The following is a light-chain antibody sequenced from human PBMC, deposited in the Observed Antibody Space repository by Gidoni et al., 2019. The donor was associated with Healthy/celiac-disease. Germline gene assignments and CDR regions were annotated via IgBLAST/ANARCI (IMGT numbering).Light chain of an antibody. CDR3: MIWPSNAWV. Sequence: QPVLTQPPSSSASPGESARLTCTLPSDINVGSYNIYWYQQKPGRPPRYLRYYYSDSDKGQGSGVPSRFSGSKDASANTGILLISGLQSEDEADYYCMIWPSNAWVFGGGTKLTVL. V-gene: IGLV5-37*01. J-gene: IGLJ3*02. CDR2: YYSDSDK. CDR1: SDINVGSYN.